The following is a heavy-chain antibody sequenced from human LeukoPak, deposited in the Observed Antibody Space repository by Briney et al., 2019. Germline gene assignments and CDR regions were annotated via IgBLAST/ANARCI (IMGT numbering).Heavy chain of an antibody. J-gene: IGHJ6*03. Sequence: ALVKVSCKASGYTFTSYGISWVRQAPGQGLEWMGWISAYNGNTNYAQKLQGRVTMTTDTSTSTAYMELRSLRSDDTAVYYCARVPTLIVVVPAANYNYYYYMDVWGKGTTVTVSS. CDR3: ARVPTLIVVVPAANYNYYYYMDV. D-gene: IGHD2-2*01. CDR2: ISAYNGNT. CDR1: GYTFTSYG. V-gene: IGHV1-18*01.